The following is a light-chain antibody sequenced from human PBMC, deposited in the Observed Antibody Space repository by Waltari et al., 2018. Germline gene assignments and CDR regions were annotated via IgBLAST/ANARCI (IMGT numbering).Light chain of an antibody. Sequence: EIVMTQSPATLSVSPGERATLSCRASQSGSSNLAWYQQKPGQAPRLLIYGASTRATGIPARVSGSGSGTEFTLTISSMQSEDFAVLYCQQYNNWAPRTFGGGTKVEIK. J-gene: IGKJ4*02. CDR2: GAS. CDR1: QSGSSN. CDR3: QQYNNWAPRT. V-gene: IGKV3-15*01.